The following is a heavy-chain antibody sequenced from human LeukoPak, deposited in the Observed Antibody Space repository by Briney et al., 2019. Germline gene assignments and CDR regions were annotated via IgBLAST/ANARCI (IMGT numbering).Heavy chain of an antibody. Sequence: GGSLILSCAASGFTGSNNCMSLVRPGPGEGVELGSVIYSGGSTYYADSVKGRFTISRDNSKNTLYLQMNSLRAEDTAVYYCARSSSIAARYFDYWGQGTLVTVSS. V-gene: IGHV3-66*02. CDR1: GFTGSNNC. D-gene: IGHD6-6*01. J-gene: IGHJ4*02. CDR3: ARSSSIAARYFDY. CDR2: IYSGGST.